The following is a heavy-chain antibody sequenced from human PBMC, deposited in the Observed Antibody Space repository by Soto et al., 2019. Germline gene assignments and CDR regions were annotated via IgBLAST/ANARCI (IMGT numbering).Heavy chain of an antibody. CDR3: ARHQGVVGGQYYYYYGMDV. J-gene: IGHJ6*04. CDR2: IIPIFGTA. V-gene: IGHV1-69*13. Sequence: SVKVSCKASGGTFSSYAISWVRQAPGQGLEWMGGIIPIFGTANYAQKFQGRVTITADESTSTAYMELSSLRSEDTAVYYCARHQGVVGGQYYYYYGMDVWGKGTTVTVSS. CDR1: GGTFSSYA. D-gene: IGHD3-10*01.